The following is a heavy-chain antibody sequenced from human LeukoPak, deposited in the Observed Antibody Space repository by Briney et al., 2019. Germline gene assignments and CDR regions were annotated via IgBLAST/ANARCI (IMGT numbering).Heavy chain of an antibody. Sequence: GGSLRLSCAASGFTLRSNSMNWVRQAPGKGLEWVSSISSSSSYSYNADSVRGRFIISRDNANNFLYLQMNSLRAEDTVVYYCARDISQQMYYMDVWGKGTTVTVSS. J-gene: IGHJ6*04. CDR3: ARDISQQMYYMDV. CDR1: GFTLRSNS. V-gene: IGHV3-21*04. D-gene: IGHD3-10*01. CDR2: ISSSSSYS.